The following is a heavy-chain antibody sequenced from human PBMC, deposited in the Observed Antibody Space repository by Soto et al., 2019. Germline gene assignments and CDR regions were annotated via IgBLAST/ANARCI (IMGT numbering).Heavy chain of an antibody. CDR2: SSSSGAYT. D-gene: IGHD3-16*01. CDR3: ARSSGRRHVFTFDYGLDV. V-gene: IGHV3-11*06. CDR1: GFNVGDNY. Sequence: QVQLVESGGGLVEPGGSLRLSCAASGFNVGDNYMTWIRQAPGKGLEWLSYSSSSGAYTNYADSVKGRFTISRDNAKNSLYLQMDSLRAEDPAVYFCARSSGRRHVFTFDYGLDVWGQGTTVTVSS. J-gene: IGHJ6*02.